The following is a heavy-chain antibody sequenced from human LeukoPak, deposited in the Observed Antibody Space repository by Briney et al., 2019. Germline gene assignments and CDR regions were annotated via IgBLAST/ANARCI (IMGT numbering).Heavy chain of an antibody. CDR1: GFTFSSYS. CDR2: ISSSSSYI. Sequence: GGSLRLSCAASGFTFSSYSMNWVRQAQGKGLEWVSSISSSSSYIYYADSVKGRFTISRDNDKNSLYMQMNSLRAEDTAVYYCARAGDVDTAMVFQYFDYWGQGTLVTVSS. J-gene: IGHJ4*02. CDR3: ARAGDVDTAMVFQYFDY. D-gene: IGHD5-18*01. V-gene: IGHV3-21*01.